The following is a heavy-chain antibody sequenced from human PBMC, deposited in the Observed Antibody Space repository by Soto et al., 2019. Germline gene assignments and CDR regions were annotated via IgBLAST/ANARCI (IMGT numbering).Heavy chain of an antibody. V-gene: IGHV3-23*01. CDR1: GFTFSNYA. J-gene: IGHJ5*02. CDR2: IGGGGVPT. D-gene: IGHD6-13*01. CDR3: AKGPWQPPHCFDP. Sequence: EVQVLESGGGLVQPGGSLRLSCAASGFTFSNYAMSWVRQAPGKGLEWVSAIGGGGVPTYHADSVKGRFTISRDNSKNTRYLQMTSLRAEGTAVYYGAKGPWQPPHCFDPWGLGTLVTVSS.